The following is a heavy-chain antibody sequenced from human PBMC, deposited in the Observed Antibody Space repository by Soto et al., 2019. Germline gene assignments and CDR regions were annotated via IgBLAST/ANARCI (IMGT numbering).Heavy chain of an antibody. CDR2: IYYSGST. CDR1: GGSISSGGYY. V-gene: IGHV4-31*03. CDR3: ARADCSGGSCYNY. J-gene: IGHJ4*02. Sequence: QVQLQESGPGLVKPSQTLSLTCTVSGGSISSGGYYWSWIRQHPGKGLEWIGYIYYSGSTYYNPSLKSRVTISVDTSKNQFSLKLSSVTAADTTVYYCARADCSGGSCYNYWGQGTLVTVSS. D-gene: IGHD2-15*01.